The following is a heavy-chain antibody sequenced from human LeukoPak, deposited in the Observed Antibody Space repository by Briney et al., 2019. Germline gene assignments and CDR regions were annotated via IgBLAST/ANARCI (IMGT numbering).Heavy chain of an antibody. V-gene: IGHV4-34*01. CDR2: INHSGST. CDR1: GGSFSGYY. D-gene: IGHD5-24*01. Sequence: PSETLSLTCAVYGGSFSGYYWSWIRQPPGKGLEWIGEINHSGSTNYNPSLKSRVTISVDTSKNQLSLKLSSVTAADTAVYYCARGGGGWLPFDYWGQGTLVTVSS. CDR3: ARGGGGWLPFDY. J-gene: IGHJ4*02.